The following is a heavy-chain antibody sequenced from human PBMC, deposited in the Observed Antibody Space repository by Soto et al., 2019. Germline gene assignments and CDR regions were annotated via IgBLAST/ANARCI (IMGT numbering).Heavy chain of an antibody. CDR2: INPNSGGT. Sequence: ASVKVSCKASGYTFTGYYMHWVRQAPGQGLEWMGWINPNSGGTNYAQKFQGRVTMTRDTSISTAYMELSRLRSDDTAVYYCARDLYDFWSAHGWFDPWGQGTLVTAPQ. CDR1: GYTFTGYY. J-gene: IGHJ5*02. CDR3: ARDLYDFWSAHGWFDP. V-gene: IGHV1-2*02. D-gene: IGHD3-3*01.